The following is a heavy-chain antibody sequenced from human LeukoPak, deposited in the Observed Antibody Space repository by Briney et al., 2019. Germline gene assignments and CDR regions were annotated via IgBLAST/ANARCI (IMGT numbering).Heavy chain of an antibody. CDR2: ISWNSGSI. Sequence: GGSLRLSCAASGFTFDDYAMHWVRQAPGKGLEWVSGISWNSGSIGYADSVKGRFTISRDNAKNSLYLQMNSLRAEDTALYYCAKAYSVGVRGVMNWGQGTLVTVSS. CDR3: AKAYSVGVRGVMN. J-gene: IGHJ1*01. V-gene: IGHV3-9*01. CDR1: GFTFDDYA. D-gene: IGHD3-10*01.